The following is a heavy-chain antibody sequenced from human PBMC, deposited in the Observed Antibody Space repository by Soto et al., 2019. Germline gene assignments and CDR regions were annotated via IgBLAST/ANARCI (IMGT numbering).Heavy chain of an antibody. J-gene: IGHJ6*02. V-gene: IGHV1-58*02. Sequence: SVKVSCKASGFTFTSSAMQWVRQARGQRLEWIGWIVVGSGNTNYAQKFQERVTITRDMSTSTAYMELSSLRSEDTAVYYCAAGGFSYYGMNVWGQGTTVTVSS. CDR3: AAGGFSYYGMNV. CDR2: IVVGSGNT. CDR1: GFTFTSSA.